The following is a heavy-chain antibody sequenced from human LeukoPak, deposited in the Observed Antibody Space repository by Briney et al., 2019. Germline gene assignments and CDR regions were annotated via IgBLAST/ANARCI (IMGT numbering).Heavy chain of an antibody. J-gene: IGHJ4*02. CDR1: GGSFRGYY. Sequence: PSETLSLTCAVYGGSFRGYYWSWIRQPPGKGLEWIGEINHRGSTNYNPSLKSRVTISVDTSKNQFSLKLSSVTAADTAVYYCARGYYDFWSGYYGGIFNYFDYWGQETLVTVSS. D-gene: IGHD3-3*01. V-gene: IGHV4-34*01. CDR2: INHRGST. CDR3: ARGYYDFWSGYYGGIFNYFDY.